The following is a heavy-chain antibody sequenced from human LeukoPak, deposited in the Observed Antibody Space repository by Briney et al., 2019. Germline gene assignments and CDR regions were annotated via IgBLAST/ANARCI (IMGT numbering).Heavy chain of an antibody. Sequence: ASVKVSCKASGYTFITYPMHWVRQAPGQRLEWMGWINVGSGNTKYSQNFQGRVTISRDSSASTAYMELTSLTSEDTAVYYCAVGAFDYWGQGTLVTVSS. CDR3: AVGAFDY. CDR1: GYTFITYP. CDR2: INVGSGNT. J-gene: IGHJ4*02. V-gene: IGHV1-3*01. D-gene: IGHD4-17*01.